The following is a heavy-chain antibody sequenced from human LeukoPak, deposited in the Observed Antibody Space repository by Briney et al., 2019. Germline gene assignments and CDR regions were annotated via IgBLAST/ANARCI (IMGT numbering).Heavy chain of an antibody. CDR2: INQSGSS. D-gene: IGHD6-25*01. V-gene: IGHV4-34*01. Sequence: SETLSLTCTVSGGSISSYYWSWIRQPPGKGLEWIGEINQSGSSNYNPSLKSRVTISVDTSKNQFSLRLSSVTAADTAVYYCATIQRDHAFDIWGQGTMVTVSS. CDR3: ATIQRDHAFDI. J-gene: IGHJ3*02. CDR1: GGSISSYY.